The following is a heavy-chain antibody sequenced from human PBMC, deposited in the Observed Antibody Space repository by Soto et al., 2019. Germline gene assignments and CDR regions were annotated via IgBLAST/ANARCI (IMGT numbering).Heavy chain of an antibody. Sequence: SETLSLTCTVSGGSISSYYWSWIRQPPGKGLEWIGYIYYSGSTNYNPPLKSRVTISVDTSKNQFSLKLSSVTAADTAVYYCARQGDYYDSSGYDAFDIWGQGTMVTVSS. CDR2: IYYSGST. V-gene: IGHV4-59*08. CDR1: GGSISSYY. D-gene: IGHD3-22*01. J-gene: IGHJ3*02. CDR3: ARQGDYYDSSGYDAFDI.